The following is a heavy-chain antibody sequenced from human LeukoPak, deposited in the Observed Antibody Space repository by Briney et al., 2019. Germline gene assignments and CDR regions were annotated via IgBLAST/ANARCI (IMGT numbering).Heavy chain of an antibody. CDR3: ARYEVPAAYFDY. Sequence: SETLSLTCTVSGYSISSGHYWGWIRQPPGKGLEWIGNIYHSGTTYYNPSLKSRVTISVDTSKNHFSLNLSSVTAADTAVYYCARYEVPAAYFDYWGQGTLVSVSS. J-gene: IGHJ4*02. CDR1: GYSISSGHY. V-gene: IGHV4-38-2*02. D-gene: IGHD2-2*01. CDR2: IYHSGTT.